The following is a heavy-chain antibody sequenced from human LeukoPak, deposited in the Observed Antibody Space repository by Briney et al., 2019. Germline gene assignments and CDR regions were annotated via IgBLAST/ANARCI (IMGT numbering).Heavy chain of an antibody. D-gene: IGHD5-18*01. Sequence: ASVKVSCKASGYTFTGYYMNWVQQAPGQALEWMGWINPNSGGTNYAQKFQGRVTMTRDTSISTAYMELSRLRSDDTAVYYCARELGTAMVGDIDYWGQGTLVTVSS. V-gene: IGHV1-2*02. CDR3: ARELGTAMVGDIDY. CDR2: INPNSGGT. J-gene: IGHJ4*02. CDR1: GYTFTGYY.